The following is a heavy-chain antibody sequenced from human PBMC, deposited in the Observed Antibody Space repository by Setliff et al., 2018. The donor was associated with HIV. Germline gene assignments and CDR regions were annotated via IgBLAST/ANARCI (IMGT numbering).Heavy chain of an antibody. D-gene: IGHD3-10*01. CDR3: AGPRGDEAFDI. J-gene: IGHJ3*02. V-gene: IGHV1-69*10. CDR2: FIPVLDIT. CDR1: GGTSNKYA. Sequence: SVKVSCKASGGTSNKYAINGVRQAPGQGLEWVGQFIPVLDITNYAQKFQGRVTITADASSSTMYMELSGLRSGDTAVYYCAGPRGDEAFDIWGQGTMVTVSS.